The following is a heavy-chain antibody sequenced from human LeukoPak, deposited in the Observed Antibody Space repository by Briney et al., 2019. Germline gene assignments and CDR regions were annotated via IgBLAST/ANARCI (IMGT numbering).Heavy chain of an antibody. D-gene: IGHD1-26*01. CDR3: ARAPSGSYGMDV. Sequence: PGGSLRLSCAASGFTFSSNTMNWVRQAPGKGLEWGSYISSSSSYIYYADSVKGRFTISRDNAKNSLYLQMNSLRAEDTAVYYCARAPSGSYGMDVWGQGTTVTVSS. CDR1: GFTFSSNT. J-gene: IGHJ6*02. CDR2: ISSSSSYI. V-gene: IGHV3-21*01.